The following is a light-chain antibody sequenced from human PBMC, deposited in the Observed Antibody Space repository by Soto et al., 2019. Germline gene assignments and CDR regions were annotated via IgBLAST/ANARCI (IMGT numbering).Light chain of an antibody. CDR3: SSYEGSNNLVV. V-gene: IGLV2-8*01. CDR2: EVN. J-gene: IGLJ3*02. CDR1: SSDVGGYNY. Sequence: QSALTQPPSASGSPGQSVTISCTGSSSDVGGYNYVSWYQQHPGQAPKLMIYEVNKRPSGVPNRFSGSKSGNTASLTVSGLQAEDEAEYYCSSYEGSNNLVVFGGGTKLTVL.